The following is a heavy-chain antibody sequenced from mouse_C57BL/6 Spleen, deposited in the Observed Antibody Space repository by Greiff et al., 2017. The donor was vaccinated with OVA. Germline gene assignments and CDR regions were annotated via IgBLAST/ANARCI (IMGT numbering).Heavy chain of an antibody. CDR3: ATMDTTGYYFDY. Sequence: EVQRVESGGGLVKPGGSLKLSCAASGFTFSDYGMHWVRQAPEKGLEWVAYISSGSSTIYYADTVKGRFTISRDNAKNTLFLQMTSLRSEDTAMYYCATMDTTGYYFDYWGQGTTLTVSS. J-gene: IGHJ2*01. CDR1: GFTFSDYG. CDR2: ISSGSSTI. D-gene: IGHD2-2*01. V-gene: IGHV5-17*01.